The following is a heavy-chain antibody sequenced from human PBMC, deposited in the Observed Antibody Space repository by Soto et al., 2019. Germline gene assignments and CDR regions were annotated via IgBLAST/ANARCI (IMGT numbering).Heavy chain of an antibody. CDR2: IIPIFGTA. D-gene: IGHD6-6*01. CDR3: ASARGSSSDLSYYYYCMDV. Sequence: ASVKVSCKASGGTFSSYAISWVRQAPGQGLEWMGGIIPIFGTANYAQKFQGRVTITADESTSTAYMELSSLRSEDTAVYYCASARGSSSDLSYYYYCMDVWGQGTTVTVSS. CDR1: GGTFSSYA. J-gene: IGHJ6*02. V-gene: IGHV1-69*13.